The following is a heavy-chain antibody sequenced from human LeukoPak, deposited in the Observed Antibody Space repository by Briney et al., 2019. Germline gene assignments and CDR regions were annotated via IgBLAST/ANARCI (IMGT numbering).Heavy chain of an antibody. CDR2: INHSGST. CDR1: GGSFSGYY. J-gene: IGHJ6*02. D-gene: IGHD3-16*01. V-gene: IGHV4-34*01. Sequence: SETLSLTCAVYGGSFSGYYWSWIRQPPGKGLEWIGEINHSGSTNYNPSLKSRVTISVDTSKNQFSLKLSSVTAADTAVYYCARDRMKGGKYYYYGMDVWGQGTSVTVSS. CDR3: ARDRMKGGKYYYYGMDV.